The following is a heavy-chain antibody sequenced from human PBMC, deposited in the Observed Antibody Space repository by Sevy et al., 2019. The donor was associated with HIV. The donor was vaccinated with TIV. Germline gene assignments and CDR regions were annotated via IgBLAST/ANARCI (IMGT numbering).Heavy chain of an antibody. CDR2: ILYDESGK. J-gene: IGHJ6*02. D-gene: IGHD4-17*01. CDR1: GFAFSDYLA. Sequence: GGSLRLSCAASGFAFSDYLAMHWVRQAPGKGLEWVALILYDESGKYYVDSVKGRFTISRDKFKNTLYLQMNSLTTEDTAVYYCARPRANYVDHYFFFAMDVWGQGTTVTVSS. V-gene: IGHV3-30-3*01. CDR3: ARPRANYVDHYFFFAMDV.